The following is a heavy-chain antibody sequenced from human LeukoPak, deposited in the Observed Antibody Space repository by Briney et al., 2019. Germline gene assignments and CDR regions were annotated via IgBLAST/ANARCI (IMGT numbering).Heavy chain of an antibody. CDR2: LTGNGGSA. Sequence: GGSLRLSCAGPGLIFCNYAMTWVRQAPGKGLEWVSSLTGNGGSAVYTDSVKGRFTTSRDNSKNKLYLQMNSLRAEDTALYYCTKDPNGDYIGAFDPWGQGTLVTVSS. D-gene: IGHD4-17*01. CDR3: TKDPNGDYIGAFDP. CDR1: GLIFCNYA. V-gene: IGHV3-23*01. J-gene: IGHJ5*02.